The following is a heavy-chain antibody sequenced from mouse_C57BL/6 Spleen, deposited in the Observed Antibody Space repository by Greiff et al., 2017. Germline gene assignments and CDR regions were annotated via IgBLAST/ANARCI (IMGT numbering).Heavy chain of an antibody. CDR1: GYTFTSYW. V-gene: IGHV1-74*01. CDR2: IHPSDSDT. D-gene: IGHD4-1*01. Sequence: VQLQQPGAELVKPGASVKVSCKASGYTFTSYWMHWVKQRPGQGLEWIGRIHPSDSDTNYNQKFKGKATLTVDKSSSTAYMKLSSLTSEDSAVYYSAIEAELGYFDVWGTGTTVTVSS. CDR3: AIEAELGYFDV. J-gene: IGHJ1*03.